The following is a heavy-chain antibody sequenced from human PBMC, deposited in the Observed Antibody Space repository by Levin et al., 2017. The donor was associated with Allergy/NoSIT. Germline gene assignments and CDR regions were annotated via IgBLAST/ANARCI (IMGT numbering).Heavy chain of an antibody. D-gene: IGHD2-15*01. CDR2: ISGGSRHI. Sequence: GGSLRLSCAASGFTFGSYSMNWVRQAPGKGLEWVSSISGGSRHIYYADSMKGRFTISRDNAENSLYLQMNSLRAEDTAVYYCARGGRSVGYCSGGSCLSRYYNYYGMDVWGQGTTVTVSS. J-gene: IGHJ6*02. V-gene: IGHV3-21*01. CDR1: GFTFGSYS. CDR3: ARGGRSVGYCSGGSCLSRYYNYYGMDV.